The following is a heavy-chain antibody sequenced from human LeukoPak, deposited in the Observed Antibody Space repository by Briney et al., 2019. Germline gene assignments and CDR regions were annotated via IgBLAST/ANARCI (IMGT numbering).Heavy chain of an antibody. CDR2: ISSSGSTI. D-gene: IGHD5-24*01. Sequence: PGGSLRLSCAASGFTFSDYYMSWIRQAPGKGLEWVSYISSSGSTIYYADSVKGRFTISRDNAQNSLYLQMNSLRAEDTAVYYCARADGYNWEIRDDAFDIWGQGTMVTVSS. J-gene: IGHJ3*02. CDR1: GFTFSDYY. V-gene: IGHV3-11*01. CDR3: ARADGYNWEIRDDAFDI.